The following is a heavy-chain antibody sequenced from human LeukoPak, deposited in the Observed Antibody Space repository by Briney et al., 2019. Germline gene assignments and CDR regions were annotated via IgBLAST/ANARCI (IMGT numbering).Heavy chain of an antibody. Sequence: TSETLSLTCTVSGGSISSYYWSWIRQPPGKGLEWIGEINHSGSTNYNPSLKSRVTISVDTSKNQFSLKLSSVTAADTAVYYCARIRTRGSYGPYFDYWGQGTLVTASS. V-gene: IGHV4-34*01. J-gene: IGHJ4*02. CDR3: ARIRTRGSYGPYFDY. D-gene: IGHD2-8*01. CDR2: INHSGST. CDR1: GGSISSYY.